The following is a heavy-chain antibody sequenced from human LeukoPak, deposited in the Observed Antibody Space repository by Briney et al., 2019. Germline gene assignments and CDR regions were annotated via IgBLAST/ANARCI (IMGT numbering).Heavy chain of an antibody. J-gene: IGHJ4*02. Sequence: ASVKVSCKASGYTFTGYFIPWVRQAPGQGLEWMGWINLNTGGTKYAQRSQGRVTMTKDTSITTAYRELSRLRSDDTAVYYCARGVTIRNDYWGQGTLVTVSS. CDR3: ARGVTIRNDY. D-gene: IGHD3-3*01. CDR1: GYTFTGYF. V-gene: IGHV1-2*02. CDR2: INLNTGGT.